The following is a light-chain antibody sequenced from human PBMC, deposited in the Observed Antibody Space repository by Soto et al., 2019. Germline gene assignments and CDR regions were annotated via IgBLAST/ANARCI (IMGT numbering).Light chain of an antibody. V-gene: IGKV1-5*01. CDR1: QSVSIW. Sequence: DIQMTHSPSTLSASVGDRVAITWRASQSVSIWLAWYRQKPGKAPEVLVWDASSLQRGVPSRFSGSGSGTEFTLTISSLQPDDFATYYCQQYNGYSTWTFGQGTKVDIK. CDR2: DAS. CDR3: QQYNGYSTWT. J-gene: IGKJ1*01.